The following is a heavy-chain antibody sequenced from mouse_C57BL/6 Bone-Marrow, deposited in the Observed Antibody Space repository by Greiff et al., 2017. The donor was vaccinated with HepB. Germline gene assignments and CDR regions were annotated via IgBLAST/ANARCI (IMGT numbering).Heavy chain of an antibody. J-gene: IGHJ4*01. D-gene: IGHD2-3*01. CDR3: ARSLPGYYLYDYAMDY. CDR2: IHPNSGST. V-gene: IGHV1-64*01. Sequence: QVHVKQPGAELVKPGASVKLSCKASGYTFTSYWMHWVKQRPGQGLEWIGMIHPNSGSTNYNEKFKSKATLTVDKSSSTAYMQLSSLTSEDSAVYYCARSLPGYYLYDYAMDYWGQGASVTVSS. CDR1: GYTFTSYW.